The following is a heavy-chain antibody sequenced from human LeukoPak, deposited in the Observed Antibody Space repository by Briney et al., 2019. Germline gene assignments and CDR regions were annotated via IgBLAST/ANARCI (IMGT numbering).Heavy chain of an antibody. Sequence: GGSLRLSCAGSGFTFSPYTMNWGRQAPGKGLEWVSCISKGGTYIYYADSVRGRFTISRDNAKNSLYLQMNSLRAEDTAVYYCAREEDSTTIRSSYGMDVWGQGTTVTVSS. V-gene: IGHV3-21*01. J-gene: IGHJ6*02. CDR1: GFTFSPYT. CDR3: AREEDSTTIRSSYGMDV. D-gene: IGHD2/OR15-2a*01. CDR2: ISKGGTYI.